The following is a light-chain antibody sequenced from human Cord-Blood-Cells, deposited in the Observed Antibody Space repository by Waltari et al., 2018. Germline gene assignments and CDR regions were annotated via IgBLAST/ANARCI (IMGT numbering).Light chain of an antibody. J-gene: IGKJ2*01. CDR1: QSISSY. CDR3: QQSYSTPYT. CDR2: AAS. V-gene: IGKV1-39*01. Sequence: DIQMTQSPSSLSASAGDRVTLTCRASQSISSYLNWYQQKPGKAPKLLIYAASSLQRGVPSRFSGSGSGTDFTLTISSLQPADFATYYCQQSYSTPYTFGQGTKLEIK.